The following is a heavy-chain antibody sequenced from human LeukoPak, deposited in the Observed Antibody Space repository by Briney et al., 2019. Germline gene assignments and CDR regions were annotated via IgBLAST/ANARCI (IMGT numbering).Heavy chain of an antibody. J-gene: IGHJ4*02. CDR2: IYYSGST. CDR1: GYSISSSNW. CDR3: ARSRFSSPTPDY. V-gene: IGHV4-28*06. Sequence: KPSDTLSLTCAVSGYSISSSNWWGWIRQPPGKGLEWIGYIYYSGSTNYNPSLKSRVTMSVDTSKNQFSLKLSSVTALDTAVYYCARSRFSSPTPDYWGQGTLVTVSS. D-gene: IGHD2-15*01.